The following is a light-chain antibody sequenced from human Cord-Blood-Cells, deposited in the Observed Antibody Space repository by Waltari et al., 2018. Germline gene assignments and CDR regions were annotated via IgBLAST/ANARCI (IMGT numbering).Light chain of an antibody. CDR2: LGS. Sequence: DIVMTQSPLSLPVTPGEPASISCRSSQSLLHSNGYNYLEWDLQKPGQSPQLLIYLGSNRASGVPDRFSGSGAGTDFTLKISRVEAEDVGVYYCMQALQTPITFGQGTRLEIK. V-gene: IGKV2-28*01. CDR3: MQALQTPIT. J-gene: IGKJ5*01. CDR1: QSLLHSNGYNY.